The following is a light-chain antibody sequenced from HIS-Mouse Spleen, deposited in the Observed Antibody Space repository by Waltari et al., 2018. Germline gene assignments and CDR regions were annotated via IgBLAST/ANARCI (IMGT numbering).Light chain of an antibody. V-gene: IGKV1-5*03. J-gene: IGKJ5*01. CDR2: KAS. CDR1: QSISSW. Sequence: DIQMTQSPSTLSASVGDRVTITCRASQSISSWLAWYQQKPGKAPKLLIYKASSLESGVPSRFSGSGSGTEFTLTISSLQPDDFATDYCQQYNSYSPITFGQGTRLEIK. CDR3: QQYNSYSPIT.